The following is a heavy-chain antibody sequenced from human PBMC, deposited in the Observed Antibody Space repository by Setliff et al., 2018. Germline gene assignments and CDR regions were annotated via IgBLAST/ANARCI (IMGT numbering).Heavy chain of an antibody. V-gene: IGHV1-69*13. Sequence: SVKVSCKASGGTFSSYAISWVRQAPGQGLEWMGGIIPIFGTANYAQKFQGRVTITADESASTAYMELSSLRSEDTAVYYCARGGVSIVGATWPFDYWGQGTLVTVSS. D-gene: IGHD1-26*01. CDR2: IIPIFGTA. J-gene: IGHJ4*02. CDR1: GGTFSSYA. CDR3: ARGGVSIVGATWPFDY.